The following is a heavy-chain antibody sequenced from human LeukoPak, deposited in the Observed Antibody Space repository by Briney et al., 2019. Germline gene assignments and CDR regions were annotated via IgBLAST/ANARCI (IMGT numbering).Heavy chain of an antibody. J-gene: IGHJ4*02. V-gene: IGHV1-46*01. Sequence: ASVKVSCKASGYTFTSYYMRWVRQAPGQGLEWMGIINPSGGSTSYAQKFQGRVTMTRDMSTSTVYMELSSLRSEDTAVYYCARGSRYYYDSSGYYYHYWGQGTLVTVSS. D-gene: IGHD3-22*01. CDR3: ARGSRYYYDSSGYYYHY. CDR2: INPSGGST. CDR1: GYTFTSYY.